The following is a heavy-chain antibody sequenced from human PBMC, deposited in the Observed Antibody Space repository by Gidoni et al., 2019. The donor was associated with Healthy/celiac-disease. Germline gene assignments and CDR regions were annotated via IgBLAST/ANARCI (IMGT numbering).Heavy chain of an antibody. CDR1: GFTFDDYA. J-gene: IGHJ4*02. V-gene: IGHV3-9*01. CDR3: AKGLYSSGWYYFDY. D-gene: IGHD6-19*01. Sequence: EVQLVESGGGLVQPGRSLSLSCAASGFTFDDYAMHWVRQAPGKGLEWVSGISWNSGSIGYADSVKGRFTISRDNAKNSLYLQMNSLRAEDTALYYCAKGLYSSGWYYFDYWGQGTLVTVSS. CDR2: ISWNSGSI.